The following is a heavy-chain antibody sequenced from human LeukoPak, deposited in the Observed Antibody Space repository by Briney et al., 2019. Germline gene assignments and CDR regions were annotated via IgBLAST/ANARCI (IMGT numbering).Heavy chain of an antibody. J-gene: IGHJ4*02. V-gene: IGHV5-51*01. CDR2: IYPGDSDT. Sequence: GESLKISCKGSGYSFTSYWIGWVRQMPGKGLEWMGIIYPGDSDTRYSPSFQGQVTISADKSISTAYLQRSSLKASDTTMYYCARETYYDFWSGYYRAPSFDYWGQGTLVTVSS. D-gene: IGHD3-3*01. CDR3: ARETYYDFWSGYYRAPSFDY. CDR1: GYSFTSYW.